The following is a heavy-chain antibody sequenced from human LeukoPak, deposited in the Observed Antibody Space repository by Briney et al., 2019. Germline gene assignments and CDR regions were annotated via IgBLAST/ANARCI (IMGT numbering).Heavy chain of an antibody. J-gene: IGHJ5*02. V-gene: IGHV3-30-3*01. CDR2: ISYDGSNK. Sequence: GGSLRLSCAASGFTFSSYAMHWVRQAPGKGLEWVAVISYDGSNKYYADSVKGRFTISRDNSKNTLYLQMNSLRAEDTAVYYCARDSSPKYQLLINWFDPWGQGTLVTVSS. CDR3: ARDSSPKYQLLINWFDP. CDR1: GFTFSSYA. D-gene: IGHD2-2*01.